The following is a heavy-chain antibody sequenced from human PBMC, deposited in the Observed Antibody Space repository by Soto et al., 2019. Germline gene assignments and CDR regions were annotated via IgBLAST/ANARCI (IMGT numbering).Heavy chain of an antibody. D-gene: IGHD3-10*01. Sequence: QVQLQESGPGLVTPSQTLSLTCTVSGGSISSGGYYWSWIRQHPGKGLEWIGYIYYSGSTSYNPSLKSRVTISIDTSKTPFSLKLSSVTAADTAVYYCVRDGGYGSGSYRFDYWGQGTLVTVSS. J-gene: IGHJ4*02. CDR1: GGSISSGGYY. V-gene: IGHV4-31*03. CDR3: VRDGGYGSGSYRFDY. CDR2: IYYSGST.